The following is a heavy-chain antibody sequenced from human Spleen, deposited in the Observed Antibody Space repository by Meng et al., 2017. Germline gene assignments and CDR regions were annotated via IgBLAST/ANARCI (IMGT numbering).Heavy chain of an antibody. Sequence: SETLSLTCTVSGGSISSSSYYWGWLRQPPGKGLEWIGSIYYSGSTYYNPSLKSRVTISVDTSKNQFSLKLSSVTAADTAVYYCARSLSSSSGYYNDAFDIWGQGTMVTVSS. D-gene: IGHD3-22*01. CDR3: ARSLSSSSGYYNDAFDI. CDR2: IYYSGST. J-gene: IGHJ3*02. V-gene: IGHV4-39*07. CDR1: GGSISSSSYY.